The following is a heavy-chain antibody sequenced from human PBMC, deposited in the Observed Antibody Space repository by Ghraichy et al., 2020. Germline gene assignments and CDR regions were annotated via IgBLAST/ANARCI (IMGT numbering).Heavy chain of an antibody. CDR2: ISGSGGST. J-gene: IGHJ6*02. CDR3: AKDEHRWELLGSFGYYYGMDV. D-gene: IGHD1-26*01. CDR1: GFTFSSYA. Sequence: GGSLRLSCAASGFTFSSYAMSWVRQAPGKGLEWVSAISGSGGSTYYADSVKGRFTISRDNSKNTLYLQMNSLRAEDTAVYYCAKDEHRWELLGSFGYYYGMDVWGQGTTVTVSS. V-gene: IGHV3-23*01.